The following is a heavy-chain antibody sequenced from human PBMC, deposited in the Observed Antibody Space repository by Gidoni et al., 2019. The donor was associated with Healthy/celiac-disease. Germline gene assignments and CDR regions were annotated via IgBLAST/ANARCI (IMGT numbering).Heavy chain of an antibody. CDR3: ARDRCDSSGYYGRGAFDI. Sequence: VQLVESGGGVVYPGRSRRLSCAAAGFPFSCYALHWVGQAPGTGLEWVAVISYDGSNKYYAASVKGRFTISRDNSKNTLYLQMNSLRAEDTAVYYCARDRCDSSGYYGRGAFDIWGQGTMVTVSS. D-gene: IGHD3-22*01. J-gene: IGHJ3*02. V-gene: IGHV3-30*01. CDR2: ISYDGSNK. CDR1: GFPFSCYA.